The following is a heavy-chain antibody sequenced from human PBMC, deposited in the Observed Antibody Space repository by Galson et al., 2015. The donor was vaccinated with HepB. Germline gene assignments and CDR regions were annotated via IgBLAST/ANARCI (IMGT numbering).Heavy chain of an antibody. J-gene: IGHJ6*03. V-gene: IGHV3-30-3*01. CDR1: GFTFSSYA. CDR3: ARDGNSNYVYDYYYYMDV. D-gene: IGHD4-11*01. CDR2: ISHDGSKE. Sequence: SLRLSCAASGFTFSSYAMHWVRQAPGKGLEWVAVISHDGSKEYYADSVKGRFTISRDNSKNTLYLQMNSLRADDTAVYYCARDGNSNYVYDYYYYMDVWGTGTTVAVSS.